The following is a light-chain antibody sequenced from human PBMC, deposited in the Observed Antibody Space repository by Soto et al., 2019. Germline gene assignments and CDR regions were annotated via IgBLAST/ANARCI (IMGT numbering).Light chain of an antibody. CDR2: AAS. J-gene: IGKJ1*01. Sequence: DIQMTQSPSTLPASVGDRVTITCRANQSISSYLNWYQQRPGKAPKLLIYAASSLQSGVPSRFSGSGSGTDFTLTISSLQPEDFATYYCQQRYSTPVTFGQGTKVDIK. V-gene: IGKV1-39*01. CDR3: QQRYSTPVT. CDR1: QSISSY.